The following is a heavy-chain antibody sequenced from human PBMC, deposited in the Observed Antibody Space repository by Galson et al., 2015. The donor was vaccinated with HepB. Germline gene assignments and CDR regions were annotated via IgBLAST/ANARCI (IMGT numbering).Heavy chain of an antibody. CDR2: IYYSGST. CDR1: GGSISSYY. V-gene: IGHV4-59*01. D-gene: IGHD4-23*01. Sequence: SETLSLTCTVSGGSISSYYWSWIRQPPGKGLEWIGYIYYSGSTNYNPSLKSRVAISVDTSKNQFSLKLSSVTAADTAVYYCARVTDGGDFDYWGQGTLVTVSS. J-gene: IGHJ4*02. CDR3: ARVTDGGDFDY.